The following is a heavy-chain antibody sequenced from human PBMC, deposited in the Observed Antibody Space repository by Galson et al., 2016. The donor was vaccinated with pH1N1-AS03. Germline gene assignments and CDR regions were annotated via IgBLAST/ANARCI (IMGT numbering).Heavy chain of an antibody. D-gene: IGHD2-8*01. CDR2: VYSTGSV. J-gene: IGHJ4*02. CDR3: AREWSAFDY. V-gene: IGHV4-4*08. Sequence: SETLSLTCSVFGSTTSLFYWNWIRQPPGKGLEWIGYVYSTGSVNYNPSFKSRVSISVDTSKNQFSLKLRSMTAADTAVYYCAREWSAFDYWGQGTLVTVSS. CDR1: GSTTSLFY.